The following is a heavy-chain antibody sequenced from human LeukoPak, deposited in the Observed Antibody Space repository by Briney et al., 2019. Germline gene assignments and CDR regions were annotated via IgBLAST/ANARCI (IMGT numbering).Heavy chain of an antibody. Sequence: GGSLRLPCTASGFTFGDYAMSWVRQAPGKGLEWVGFIRSKAYGGTTEYAASVKGRFTISRDDSKSIAYLQMNSLKTEDTAVYYCTSTTISDAFDIWGQGTMVTVSS. V-gene: IGHV3-49*04. CDR3: TSTTISDAFDI. CDR1: GFTFGDYA. J-gene: IGHJ3*02. D-gene: IGHD3-3*01. CDR2: IRSKAYGGTT.